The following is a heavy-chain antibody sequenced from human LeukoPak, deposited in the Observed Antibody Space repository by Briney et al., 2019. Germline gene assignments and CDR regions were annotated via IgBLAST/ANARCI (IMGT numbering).Heavy chain of an antibody. CDR2: IYWDDDK. Sequence: SGPTLVKPTQTLTLTRTFSGFSLSTSGVGVGWIRQPPGKALEWLALIYWDDDKHYSPSLKSRLTITKDTSKNQVVLTMTNMDPVDTATYYCAHRPRGAAAGSFDYWGQGTLVTVSS. J-gene: IGHJ4*02. D-gene: IGHD6-13*01. V-gene: IGHV2-5*02. CDR3: AHRPRGAAAGSFDY. CDR1: GFSLSTSGVG.